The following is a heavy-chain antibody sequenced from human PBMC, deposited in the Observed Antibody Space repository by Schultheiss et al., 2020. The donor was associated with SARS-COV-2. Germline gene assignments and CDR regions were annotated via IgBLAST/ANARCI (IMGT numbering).Heavy chain of an antibody. CDR2: ISYSGTT. CDR1: GGSISNYY. Sequence: SETLSLTCTVSGGSISNYYWSWIRQPPGKGLQWIGYISYSGTTNYNPSLKSRVTISVDTSKNQLYLQLSSVTAADTAVYYCARARCGGDCYSTFDYWGQGTLVTVSS. D-gene: IGHD2-21*02. J-gene: IGHJ4*02. CDR3: ARARCGGDCYSTFDY. V-gene: IGHV4-59*01.